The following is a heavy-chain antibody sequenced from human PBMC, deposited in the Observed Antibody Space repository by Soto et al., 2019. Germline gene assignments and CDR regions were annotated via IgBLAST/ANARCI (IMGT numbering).Heavy chain of an antibody. CDR3: ASSYGSGYRAFDY. CDR1: GDTFNFYS. D-gene: IGHD3-10*01. V-gene: IGHV1-69*02. Sequence: QVQLVQSGAEVKRPGSSVKVSCKASGDTFNFYSINWVRQAPGLGLEWMGRVNPIVSMSNYAQKFQGRVTMTADKSTSTASMELSSLRSGDTAIYYFASSYGSGYRAFDYWGQGALVTVSS. J-gene: IGHJ4*02. CDR2: VNPIVSMS.